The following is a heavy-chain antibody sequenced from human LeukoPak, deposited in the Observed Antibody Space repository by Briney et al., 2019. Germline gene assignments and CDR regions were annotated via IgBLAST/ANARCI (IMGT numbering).Heavy chain of an antibody. CDR1: GFTFSDYY. J-gene: IGHJ4*02. V-gene: IGHV3-11*01. Sequence: GGSLRLSCAASGFTFSDYYMSWIRQAPGKGLEWVSYISSSGSTIYYADSVKGRFTISRDDAKNSLYLQMNSLRAEDTAVYYCARDPPAEMATDETDYWGQGTLVTVSS. D-gene: IGHD5-24*01. CDR2: ISSSGSTI. CDR3: ARDPPAEMATDETDY.